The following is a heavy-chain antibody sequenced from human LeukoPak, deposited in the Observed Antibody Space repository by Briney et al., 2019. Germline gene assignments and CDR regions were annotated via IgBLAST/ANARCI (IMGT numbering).Heavy chain of an antibody. Sequence: SETLSLTCTVSGGSISTFYWSWVRQPPGKGLEWIGNVYHSGSTNYKPSLKSRVTISVDTSKNQFSLRLSSVTAADTAVYYCASSIAARPGWFDPWGQGTLVTVSS. V-gene: IGHV4-59*01. CDR1: GGSISTFY. CDR3: ASSIAARPGWFDP. D-gene: IGHD6-6*01. CDR2: VYHSGST. J-gene: IGHJ5*02.